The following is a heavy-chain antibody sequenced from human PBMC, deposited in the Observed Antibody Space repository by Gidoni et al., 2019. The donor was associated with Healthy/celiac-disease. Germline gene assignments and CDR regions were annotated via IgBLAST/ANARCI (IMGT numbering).Heavy chain of an antibody. CDR3: AKPYSSSSDIYDY. CDR1: GFTFSSYA. V-gene: IGHV3-23*01. CDR2: ISGSGGST. Sequence: EVQLLESGGGLVQPGGSLRLSCAASGFTFSSYAMSWVRQAPGKGLAWVSAISGSGGSTYYADSVKGRFTISRDKSKNTLYLQMNSLRAEDTAVYYCAKPYSSSSDIYDYWGQGTLVTVSS. D-gene: IGHD6-13*01. J-gene: IGHJ4*02.